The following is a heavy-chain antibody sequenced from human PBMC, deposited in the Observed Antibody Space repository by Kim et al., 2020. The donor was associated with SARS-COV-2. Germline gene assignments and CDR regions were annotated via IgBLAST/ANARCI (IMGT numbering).Heavy chain of an antibody. V-gene: IGHV3-9*01. J-gene: IGHJ4*02. CDR2: ISWNSGSI. CDR3: AKVMRGTGSGSTYFDY. CDR1: GFTFADYA. D-gene: IGHD3-10*01. Sequence: GGSLRLSCAASGFTFADYAMHWVRQAPGKGLEWVSGISWNSGSIGYADSVKGRFTISRDNAKNFLYLQMNSLRAEDTALYYCAKVMRGTGSGSTYFDYWGRGTLHTVSS.